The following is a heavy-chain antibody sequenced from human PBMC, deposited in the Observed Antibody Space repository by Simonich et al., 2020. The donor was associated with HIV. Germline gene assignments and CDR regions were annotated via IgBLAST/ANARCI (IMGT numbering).Heavy chain of an antibody. Sequence: QAQLVQSGAEVKKPGSSVKVSCKASGGTFSSFAISWVGQAPGLGLELVAGTTPSFGTANYAPSFRGRVTIPADESTSTAYMELSSLRSEDTGIYYCARKGGGRGVYYFDYWGQGTLVTVSS. D-gene: IGHD3-10*01. V-gene: IGHV1-69*13. CDR2: TTPSFGTA. CDR1: GGTFSSFA. J-gene: IGHJ4*02. CDR3: ARKGGGRGVYYFDY.